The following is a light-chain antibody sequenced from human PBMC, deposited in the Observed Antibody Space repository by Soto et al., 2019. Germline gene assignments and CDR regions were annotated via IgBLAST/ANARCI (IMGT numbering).Light chain of an antibody. CDR3: QQSYNPPYS. CDR1: QSISSY. Sequence: DIPMTQSPSSLSASVGDRVTITCRASQSISSYLNWYQQKPGKAPKLLIYETTNLQSGVPSRFSGRGSGTDFALTISSLQPEDFATYYCQQSYNPPYSFGQGTKLEIK. CDR2: ETT. J-gene: IGKJ2*03. V-gene: IGKV1-39*01.